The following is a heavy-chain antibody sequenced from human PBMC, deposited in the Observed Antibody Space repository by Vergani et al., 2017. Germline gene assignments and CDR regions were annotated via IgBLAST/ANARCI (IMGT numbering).Heavy chain of an antibody. CDR3: ARDRGNSGDYNFDY. V-gene: IGHV1-18*04. Sequence: QVQLVQSGAEVKKPGASVKVSCEGSGYTFRNYGISWVRQAPGEGLEWLGWISVYNGETKFAQKFQGRVNLTRDTSTDTAYMEMGSLRSDDTAVYYCARDRGNSGDYNFDYWGQGTLVTVSS. J-gene: IGHJ4*02. D-gene: IGHD1-26*01. CDR1: GYTFRNYG. CDR2: ISVYNGET.